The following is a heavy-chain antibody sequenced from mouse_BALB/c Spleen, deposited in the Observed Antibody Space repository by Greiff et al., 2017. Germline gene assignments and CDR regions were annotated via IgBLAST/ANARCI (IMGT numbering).Heavy chain of an antibody. CDR1: GYTFTNYW. J-gene: IGHJ3*01. V-gene: IGHV1-63*01. CDR3: ARWDYGSRGFAY. Sequence: VQLQQSGAELVRPGTSVKISCKASGYTFTNYWLGWAKQRPGHGLEWIGDIYPGGGYTNYNEKFKGKATLTADTSSSTAYMQLSSLTSEDSAVYFCARWDYGSRGFAYWGQGTLVTVSA. D-gene: IGHD1-1*01. CDR2: IYPGGGYT.